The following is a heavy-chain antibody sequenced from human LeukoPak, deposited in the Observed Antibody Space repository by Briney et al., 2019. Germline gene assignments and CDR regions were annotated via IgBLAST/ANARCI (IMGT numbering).Heavy chain of an antibody. V-gene: IGHV1-69*04. CDR2: IIPIFGIA. J-gene: IGHJ4*02. Sequence: SVKVSCKASGGSFNNYANSWVRQAPGQGLEWMGRIIPIFGIANSAQKFQGRVTITADKSTNTAYMELSSLRSEDTAVYYCAREWDWSGYSDYWGQGTLVTVSS. D-gene: IGHD3-3*01. CDR3: AREWDWSGYSDY. CDR1: GGSFNNYA.